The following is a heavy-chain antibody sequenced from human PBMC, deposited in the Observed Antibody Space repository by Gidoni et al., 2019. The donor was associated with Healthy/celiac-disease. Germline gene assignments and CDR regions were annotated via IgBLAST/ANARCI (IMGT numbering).Heavy chain of an antibody. J-gene: IGHJ4*02. CDR3: ARDRRYCSGGSCYSSFDY. Sequence: EVQLVESGGGLVQPGGSLRLSCAASGFTVSSNYMGVVRQAPGKGLEWVSVIYSGGSTYYADSVKCRFTISRDNSKNTLYLQMNSLRAEDTAVYYCARDRRYCSGGSCYSSFDYWGQGTLVTVSS. CDR1: GFTVSSNY. CDR2: IYSGGST. D-gene: IGHD2-15*01. V-gene: IGHV3-66*02.